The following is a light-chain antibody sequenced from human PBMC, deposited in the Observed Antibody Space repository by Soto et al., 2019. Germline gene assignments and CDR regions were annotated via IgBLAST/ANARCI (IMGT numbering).Light chain of an antibody. CDR1: QAVNTK. Sequence: IVMTQSPATLSVSPGETATLSCRASQAVNTKLAWYQQSPGQPPRLLIFGASTRASGIPARFSGSGSGTEFTLTIRSLQPEDFATYYCQQYSAWPPITFGGGTRVEIK. J-gene: IGKJ4*01. CDR2: GAS. CDR3: QQYSAWPPIT. V-gene: IGKV3D-15*01.